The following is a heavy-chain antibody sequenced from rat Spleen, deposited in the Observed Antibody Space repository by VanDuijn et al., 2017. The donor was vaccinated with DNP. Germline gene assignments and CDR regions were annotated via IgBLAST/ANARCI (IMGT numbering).Heavy chain of an antibody. Sequence: EVQLVESGGGLVQPGRSLKLSCAASGFTFSDYNMAWVRQAPKKGLEWVATIIYDGSRTYYRDSVKGRFTISRDNAKSTLYLQMDSLRSEDTATYYGATQTGLGYFDFWGPGTMVTVSS. CDR1: GFTFSDYN. J-gene: IGHJ1*01. D-gene: IGHD4-1*01. CDR3: ATQTGLGYFDF. V-gene: IGHV5S10*01. CDR2: IIYDGSRT.